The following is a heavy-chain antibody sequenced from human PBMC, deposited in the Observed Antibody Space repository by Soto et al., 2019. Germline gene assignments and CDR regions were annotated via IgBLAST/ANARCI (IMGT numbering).Heavy chain of an antibody. V-gene: IGHV1-69*13. CDR2: ITPMFGIP. CDR1: GDTFRTHA. J-gene: IGHJ3*02. D-gene: IGHD3-3*02. Sequence: GASVKVSCKASGDTFRTHAISWVRQAPGQGLEWLGGITPMFGIPNYAQKFQGRVTITADESTSTAYMEVSSLRSEDTAVYYCARPGAAAVLAYDASDMWGQGTRVTVSS. CDR3: ARPGAAAVLAYDASDM.